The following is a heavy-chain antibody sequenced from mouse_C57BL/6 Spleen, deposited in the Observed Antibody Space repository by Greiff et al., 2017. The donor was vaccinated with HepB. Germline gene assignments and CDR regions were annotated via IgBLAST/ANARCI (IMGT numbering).Heavy chain of an antibody. CDR1: GYTFTSYW. J-gene: IGHJ4*01. D-gene: IGHD2-4*01. Sequence: VKLQQPGAELVKPGASVKLSCKASGYTFTSYWMQWVKQRPGQGLEWIGEIDPSDSYTNYNQKFKGKATLTVDTSSSTAYMQLSSLTSEDSAVYYCARLGDYAMDYWGQGTSVTVSS. V-gene: IGHV1-50*01. CDR2: IDPSDSYT. CDR3: ARLGDYAMDY.